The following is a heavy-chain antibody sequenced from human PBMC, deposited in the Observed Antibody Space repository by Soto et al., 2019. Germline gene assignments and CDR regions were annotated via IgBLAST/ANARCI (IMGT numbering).Heavy chain of an antibody. CDR1: GFTFNNYG. Sequence: GGSLRLSCAASGFTFNNYGMHWVRQAPGKGLEWVAVIWNDGNGYYYANSVRGRFTISRDNSKNTLYLQMNSLRTEDTAVYYCAKSPQWVAKGGMDVWGQGTTVTVSS. J-gene: IGHJ6*02. D-gene: IGHD1-26*01. CDR2: IWNDGNGY. CDR3: AKSPQWVAKGGMDV. V-gene: IGHV3-30*02.